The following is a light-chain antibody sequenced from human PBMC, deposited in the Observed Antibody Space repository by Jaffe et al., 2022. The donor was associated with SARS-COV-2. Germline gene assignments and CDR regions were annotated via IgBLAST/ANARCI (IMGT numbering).Light chain of an antibody. J-gene: IGLJ3*02. Sequence: QSVLTQPPSVSAAPGQKVTISCSGSSSNIGANYVSWYQQLPGTAPKVVIYENNKRPSGIPDRFSGSNSGTSATLGITGLQTGDEADYYCGTWDNSLNGGVFGGGTKVTVL. V-gene: IGLV1-51*02. CDR3: GTWDNSLNGGV. CDR2: ENN. CDR1: SSNIGANY.